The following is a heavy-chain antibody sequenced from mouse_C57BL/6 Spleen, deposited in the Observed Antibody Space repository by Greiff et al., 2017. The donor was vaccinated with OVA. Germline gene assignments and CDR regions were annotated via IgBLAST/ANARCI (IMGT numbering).Heavy chain of an antibody. V-gene: IGHV5-9*01. CDR1: GFTFSSYT. CDR2: ISGGGGNT. J-gene: IGHJ1*03. Sequence: EVKLMESGGGLVKPGGSLKLSCAASGFTFSSYTMSWVRQTPEKRLEWVATISGGGGNTYYPDSVKGRFTISRDNAKNTLYLQMSSLSSEDTALYYCARRSGTGDWYFDVWGTGTTVTVSS. CDR3: ARRSGTGDWYFDV. D-gene: IGHD3-3*01.